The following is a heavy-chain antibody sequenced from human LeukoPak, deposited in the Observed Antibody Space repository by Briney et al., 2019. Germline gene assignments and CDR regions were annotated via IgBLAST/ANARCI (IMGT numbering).Heavy chain of an antibody. CDR3: ARGRGLMVAALDY. Sequence: SVKVSCKASGGTFSSYAISWVRQAPGQGLEWMGGIIPIFGTANYAQKFQGRVTITTDESTRTAYMELSSLRSEDTAVYYCARGRGLMVAALDYWGQGTLVTVSS. J-gene: IGHJ4*02. D-gene: IGHD2-15*01. CDR2: IIPIFGTA. CDR1: GGTFSSYA. V-gene: IGHV1-69*05.